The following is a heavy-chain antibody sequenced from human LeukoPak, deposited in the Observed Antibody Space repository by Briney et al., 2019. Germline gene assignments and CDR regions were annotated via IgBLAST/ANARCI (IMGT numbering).Heavy chain of an antibody. CDR1: GFTFRNYA. V-gene: IGHV3-23*01. D-gene: IGHD1-7*01. J-gene: IGHJ4*02. Sequence: GGSLRLSCAASGFTFRNYAMSWVRQAPGEGLEWVSVIYGGGGPTYYADSVKGRFTISRDNSKNTLYLQMNSLRAEDVAVYFCAKNSGWNWQYFFYYWGQGTLVTVSS. CDR2: IYGGGGPT. CDR3: AKNSGWNWQYFFYY.